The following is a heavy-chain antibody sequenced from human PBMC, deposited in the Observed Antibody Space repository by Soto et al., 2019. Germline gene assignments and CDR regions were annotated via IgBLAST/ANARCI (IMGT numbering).Heavy chain of an antibody. CDR3: AKVVSIAARPAYYYYGMDV. CDR2: ISGSGGST. Sequence: EVQLLESGGGLVQPGGSLRLSCAASGFTFSSYAMSWVRQAPGKGLEWVSAISGSGGSTYYADSVKGRFTISRDNSKNTLYLQMNSLRAEDTAVYYCAKVVSIAARPAYYYYGMDVWGQGTTVTVSS. CDR1: GFTFSSYA. V-gene: IGHV3-23*01. J-gene: IGHJ6*02. D-gene: IGHD6-6*01.